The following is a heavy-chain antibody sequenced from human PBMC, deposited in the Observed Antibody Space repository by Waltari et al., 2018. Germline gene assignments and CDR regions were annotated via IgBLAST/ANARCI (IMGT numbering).Heavy chain of an antibody. Sequence: EGQLVESGGGLVQPGGSLRLSCAASGINFRNHWMHWVRQAPGRGLVWVARIGGVGTGTAYADSVQGRFVNSRDNARDTLYLQMNNLRAEDTALYYCARLEAEQWLGVYWGPGTLVTVSS. J-gene: IGHJ4*02. D-gene: IGHD6-19*01. CDR1: GINFRNHW. CDR3: ARLEAEQWLGVY. CDR2: IGGVGTGT. V-gene: IGHV3-74*03.